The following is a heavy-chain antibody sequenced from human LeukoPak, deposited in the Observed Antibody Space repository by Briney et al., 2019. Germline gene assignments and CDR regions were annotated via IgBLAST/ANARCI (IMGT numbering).Heavy chain of an antibody. J-gene: IGHJ4*02. CDR2: INHSGST. V-gene: IGHV4-34*01. CDR1: GGSFSGYY. CDR3: ARPIKGY. Sequence: SETLSLTCAVYGGSFSGYYWIWIRQPPGKGLEWIGEINHSGSTNYNPSLKSRVTISVDTSKNQFSLKLSSVTAADTAVYYYARPIKGYWGQGTLVTVSS.